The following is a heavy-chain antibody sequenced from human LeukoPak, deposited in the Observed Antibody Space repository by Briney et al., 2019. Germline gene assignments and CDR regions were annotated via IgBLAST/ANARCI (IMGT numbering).Heavy chain of an antibody. D-gene: IGHD6-19*01. CDR2: ISGSGGST. CDR3: AKLAGIRGWYVYYFDY. CDR1: GFTFSSYA. V-gene: IGHV3-23*01. J-gene: IGHJ4*02. Sequence: GGSLRLSCAASGFTFSSYAMSWVRQAPGKALEWVSAISGSGGSTYYADSVKGRFTISRDNSKNTLFLQMNSLRAEDTAVYYCAKLAGIRGWYVYYFDYWGQGTLVTVSS.